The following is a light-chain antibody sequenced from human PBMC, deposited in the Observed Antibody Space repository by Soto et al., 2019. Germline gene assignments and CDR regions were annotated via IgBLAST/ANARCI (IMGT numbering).Light chain of an antibody. CDR2: NTN. J-gene: IGLJ2*01. CDR3: MLHVGSGISV. Sequence: QAVVTQEPSFSVSPGGTVTLTCGLTSGSVSTSYHPSWYQQTPGQAPRTLIYNTNTRSFGVPDRFSGSILGNKAALTITGAPADDESDYYCMLHVGSGISVFGGGTKLTVL. CDR1: SGSVSTSYH. V-gene: IGLV8-61*01.